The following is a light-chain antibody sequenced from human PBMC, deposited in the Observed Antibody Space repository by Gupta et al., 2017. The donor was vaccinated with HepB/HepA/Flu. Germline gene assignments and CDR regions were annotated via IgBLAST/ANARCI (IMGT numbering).Light chain of an antibody. V-gene: IGLV3-21*03. CDR2: DVK. CDR1: DIGTRS. Sequence: YVLTQPPSLSVTPGMTAVISCEGFDIGTRSVRWYQQKTGQAPVLVDYDVKDRPSGIPERFSGSKSGSTATLTINRVEAEDEADYYCHVWDSRNSRPVFGGGTKVTVL. CDR3: HVWDSRNSRPV. J-gene: IGLJ3*02.